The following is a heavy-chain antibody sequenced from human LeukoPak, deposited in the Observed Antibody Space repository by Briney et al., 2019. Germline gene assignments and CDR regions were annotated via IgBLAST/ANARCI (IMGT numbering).Heavy chain of an antibody. V-gene: IGHV3-7*01. CDR2: IKQDGSEK. J-gene: IGHJ4*02. CDR3: ARDCIATGGSLDY. Sequence: GGSLRLSCAASGFTFSNYWMSWVRQAPGKGLEWVANIKQDGSEKYFVDSVKGRFTISRDNAKNSLYLQMNRLRVEDTAVYYCARDCIATGGSLDYWGQGTLVTVSS. CDR1: GFTFSNYW. D-gene: IGHD6-13*01.